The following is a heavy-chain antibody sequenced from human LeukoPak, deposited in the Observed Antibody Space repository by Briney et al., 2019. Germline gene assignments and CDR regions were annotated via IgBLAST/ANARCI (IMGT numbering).Heavy chain of an antibody. CDR1: GFTFGDHA. Sequence: GGSLRLSCAASGFTFGDHAMHRVRQAPGKGLEWVSGITWNSGTIGYADSVKGRFTISRDNGKSSLYLQMNSLRAEDTALYYCAKDDYGSGSYFASYWGQGTLVTVSS. J-gene: IGHJ4*02. CDR3: AKDDYGSGSYFASY. V-gene: IGHV3-9*01. CDR2: ITWNSGTI. D-gene: IGHD3-10*01.